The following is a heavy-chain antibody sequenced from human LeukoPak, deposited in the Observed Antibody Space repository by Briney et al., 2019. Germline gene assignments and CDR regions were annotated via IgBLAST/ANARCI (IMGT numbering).Heavy chain of an antibody. CDR1: GPTFSSHW. CDR2: ITNDGSST. Sequence: GGSLRLSCAASGPTFSSHWMHWVRQAPGKGLVWVSRITNDGSSTTYADSVKGRFTISRDNAKNSLFLQMNSLRAEDTAVYYCARDNGWSADFWGQGTLVTVSS. CDR3: ARDNGWSADF. J-gene: IGHJ4*02. V-gene: IGHV3-74*01. D-gene: IGHD2-15*01.